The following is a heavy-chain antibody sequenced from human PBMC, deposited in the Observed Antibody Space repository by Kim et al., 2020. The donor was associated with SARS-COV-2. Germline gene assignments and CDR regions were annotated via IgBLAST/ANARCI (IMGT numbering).Heavy chain of an antibody. CDR2: ISRNSDYI. D-gene: IGHD3-10*01. CDR3: ARDLSLGRPGGFDY. CDR1: EFTFSRYS. Sequence: GGSLRLSCAASEFTFSRYSMNWVRQAPGKGLEWVSTISRNSDYIYYADPVEGRFTISRDNAKNSLYLQMNSLRADDTAMYYCARDLSLGRPGGFDYWGQGTLVTVSS. J-gene: IGHJ4*02. V-gene: IGHV3-21*01.